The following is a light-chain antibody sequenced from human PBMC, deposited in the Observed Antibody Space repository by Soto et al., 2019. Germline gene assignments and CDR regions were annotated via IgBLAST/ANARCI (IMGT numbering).Light chain of an antibody. V-gene: IGKV3D-15*01. Sequence: IVMTQSPATLSVSPGEGVTLSCGASENVGTNLAWYQQKPGQAPRLLIYGSSTRATGIPATFSGSGSGTEFTLTISSPQSEESAIYYCQQYNNWGLSFGGGTKV. J-gene: IGKJ4*01. CDR1: ENVGTN. CDR3: QQYNNWGLS. CDR2: GSS.